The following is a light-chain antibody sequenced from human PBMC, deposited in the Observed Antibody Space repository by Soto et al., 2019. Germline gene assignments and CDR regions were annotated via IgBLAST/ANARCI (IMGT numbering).Light chain of an antibody. J-gene: IGLJ2*01. CDR1: SSDIGGYNY. CDR2: DVR. V-gene: IGLV2-14*01. Sequence: QSARTQPASVSGSPGQSITISCTGTSSDIGGYNYISWYQQLPGKAPKFIIYDVRNRPSGVSNRFSGSRSGNTASLTISGPQAEDEADYYCSSYTSSSTVIFGGGTKLTVL. CDR3: SSYTSSSTVI.